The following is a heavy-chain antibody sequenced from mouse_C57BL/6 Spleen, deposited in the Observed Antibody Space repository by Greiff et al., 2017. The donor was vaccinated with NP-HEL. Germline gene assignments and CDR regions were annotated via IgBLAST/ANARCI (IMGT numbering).Heavy chain of an antibody. CDR2: IWSGGST. D-gene: IGHD2-4*01. CDR3: ASYDYDGENYAMDY. J-gene: IGHJ4*01. Sequence: VQLKESGPGLVQPSQSLSITCTVSGFSLTSYGVHWVRQSPGKGLEWLGVIWSGGSTDYNAAFISRLSISKDNSKSQVFFKMNSLQADDTAIYYCASYDYDGENYAMDYWGQGTSVTVSS. CDR1: GFSLTSYG. V-gene: IGHV2-2*01.